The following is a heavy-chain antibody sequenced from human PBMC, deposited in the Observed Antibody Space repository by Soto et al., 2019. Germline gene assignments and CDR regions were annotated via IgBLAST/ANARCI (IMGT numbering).Heavy chain of an antibody. V-gene: IGHV4-34*01. CDR3: ARVGEAAAGRRAYYYYGMDX. J-gene: IGHJ6*02. CDR1: GGSFSGYY. Sequence: SETLSLTCAVYGGSFSGYYWSWIRQPPGKGLEWIGQINHSGSTNYNPSLKSRVTISVETSKNQFSLKLRSVTAADTAVYYCARVGEAAAGRRAYYYYGMDXWGQGTTVTVS. D-gene: IGHD6-13*01. CDR2: INHSGST.